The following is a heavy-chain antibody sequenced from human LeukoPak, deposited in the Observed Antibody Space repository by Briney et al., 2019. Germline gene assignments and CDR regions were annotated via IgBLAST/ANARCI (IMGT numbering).Heavy chain of an antibody. CDR3: ARVYGVPLAGNWFDP. V-gene: IGHV1-2*02. Sequence: RASVKVSCKASGYIFTDYYIHWVRQAPGQGLEWMGWINPNSGGTNYAQKFQGRVTMTRDTSVSTAYMELTRLRSDDTAVYYCARVYGVPLAGNWFDPWGQGTLVTVSS. D-gene: IGHD1-1*01. CDR2: INPNSGGT. J-gene: IGHJ5*02. CDR1: GYIFTDYY.